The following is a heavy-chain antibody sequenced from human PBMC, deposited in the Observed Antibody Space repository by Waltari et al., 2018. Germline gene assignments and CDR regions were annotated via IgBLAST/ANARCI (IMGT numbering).Heavy chain of an antibody. V-gene: IGHV2-5*01. CDR3: AHKGITMVQGVI. D-gene: IGHD3-10*01. CDR1: GFSLSTSGVG. CDR2: MYWNDDK. J-gene: IGHJ4*02. Sequence: QITLKESGPTLVKPTQTLTLTCTFSGFSLSTSGVGVGWIRQPPGKALGWLALMYWNDDKRYSTSLKSRLTITKDTSKNQVVRTMTNMDPVDTATYYCAHKGITMVQGVIWGQGTLVTVSS.